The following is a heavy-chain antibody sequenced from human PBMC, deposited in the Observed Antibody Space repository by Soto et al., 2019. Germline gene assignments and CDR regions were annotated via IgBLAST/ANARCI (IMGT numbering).Heavy chain of an antibody. CDR1: GGSISSSSYY. V-gene: IGHV4-39*07. CDR2: IYYSGST. D-gene: IGHD6-13*01. Sequence: SETLSLTCTVSGGSISSSSYYWGWIRQPPGKGLEWIGSIYYSGSTYYNPSLKSRVTISVDTSKNQFSLKLSSVTAADTAVYYCARGTGGSSSWYFDYWGQGTLVTVSS. J-gene: IGHJ4*02. CDR3: ARGTGGSSSWYFDY.